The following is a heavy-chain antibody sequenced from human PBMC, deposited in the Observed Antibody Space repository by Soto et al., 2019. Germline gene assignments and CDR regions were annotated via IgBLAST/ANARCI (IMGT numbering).Heavy chain of an antibody. D-gene: IGHD2-2*01. J-gene: IGHJ6*02. CDR1: GYTFTGYY. CDR2: INPNSGGT. Sequence: QVQLVQSGAEVKKPGASVKVSCKASGYTFTGYYMHWVRQAPGQGLEWMGWINPNSGGTNYAQKFQGWVTMTRDTAISTAYMELSRLRSDDTAVYYCARPRDIVVVPAATAHYYYYGMDVWGQGTTVTVSS. V-gene: IGHV1-2*04. CDR3: ARPRDIVVVPAATAHYYYYGMDV.